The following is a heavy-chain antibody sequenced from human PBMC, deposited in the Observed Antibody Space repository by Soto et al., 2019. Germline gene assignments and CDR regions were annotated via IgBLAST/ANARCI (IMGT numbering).Heavy chain of an antibody. V-gene: IGHV3-15*07. CDR1: GFTFSNAW. CDR2: IKSKTDGGTT. CDR3: TTVWPGSGIAEVSVFDY. D-gene: IGHD3-10*01. J-gene: IGHJ4*02. Sequence: EVQLVESGGGLVKPGGSLRLSCAASGFTFSNAWMNWVRQAPGKGLEWVGRIKSKTDGGTTDYAAPVKGRFTILRDDSKNTLYLTMNRLNTEDTGVYYCTTVWPGSGIAEVSVFDYWGQGTLVHVSS.